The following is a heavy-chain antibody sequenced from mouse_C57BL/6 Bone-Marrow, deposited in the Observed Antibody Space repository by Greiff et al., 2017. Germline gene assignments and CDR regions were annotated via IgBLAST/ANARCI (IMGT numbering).Heavy chain of an antibody. J-gene: IGHJ2*01. CDR3: TTFWYFDF. Sequence: VQLQQSGAELVRPGASVKLSCTASGFNFKDDYMHWVKQRPEQGLEWIGWIDPENGDTEYASKFQGKATITADTSSNTAYLQLSSLTSADTAVYYCTTFWYFDFWGQGTTLTVSS. V-gene: IGHV14-4*01. CDR2: IDPENGDT. CDR1: GFNFKDDY.